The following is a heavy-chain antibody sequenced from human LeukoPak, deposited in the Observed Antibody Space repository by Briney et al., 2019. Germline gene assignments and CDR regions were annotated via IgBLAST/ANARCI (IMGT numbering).Heavy chain of an antibody. V-gene: IGHV3-7*01. CDR1: GVTFSSYW. CDR2: IKEDGNEK. Sequence: GGSLRLSCAASGVTFSSYWMSWVRQAPGKGLEWVANIKEDGNEKYYVDSVKGRFTISRDNAKNSLYLQMNSLRAEDTAVYYCAREEGYWGQGTLVTVSS. J-gene: IGHJ4*02. CDR3: AREEGY.